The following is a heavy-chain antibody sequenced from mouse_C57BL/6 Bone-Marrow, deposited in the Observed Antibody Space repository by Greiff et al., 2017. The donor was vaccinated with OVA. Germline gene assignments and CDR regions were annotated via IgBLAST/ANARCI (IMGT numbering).Heavy chain of an antibody. Sequence: VQLQQSGAELARPGASVKLSCKASGYTFTSYGISWVKQRTGQGLEWIGEIYPRSGDTYYNEKFKGKATLTADKSSSTAYMELRSLTSEDSAVYFCARWGTYYSNPYYFDYWGQGTTLTVSS. J-gene: IGHJ2*01. CDR2: IYPRSGDT. D-gene: IGHD2-5*01. V-gene: IGHV1-81*01. CDR1: GYTFTSYG. CDR3: ARWGTYYSNPYYFDY.